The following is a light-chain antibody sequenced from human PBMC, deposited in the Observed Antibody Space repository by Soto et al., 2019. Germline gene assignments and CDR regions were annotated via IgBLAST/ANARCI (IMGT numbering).Light chain of an antibody. J-gene: IGLJ2*01. V-gene: IGLV1-44*01. CDR1: SSNIGSNT. CDR2: SNN. Sequence: QSVLTQPPSASGTPGQRVTISCSGSSSNIGSNTVNWYQQLPGTATKVLIYSNNQLASGVPDRFSGSKSGTSASLAISGLQSEDEADYYCAAWDDSLNGVVFGGGTQLTVL. CDR3: AAWDDSLNGVV.